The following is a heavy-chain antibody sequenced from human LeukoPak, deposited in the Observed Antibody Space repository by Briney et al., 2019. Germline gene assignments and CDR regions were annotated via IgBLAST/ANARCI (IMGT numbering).Heavy chain of an antibody. CDR1: GFTFSSYG. CDR2: IVVSDDT. V-gene: IGHV3-23*01. CDR3: TKDYGGDPFDY. J-gene: IGHJ4*02. D-gene: IGHD4-23*01. Sequence: GGSLRLSCAASGFTFSSYGMSWVRQAPGKGLEWVSVIVVSDDTSYADSVKGRFTISRDNSKNTLYLQVNSLRVEDTAVYYCTKDYGGDPFDYWGQGTLVTVSS.